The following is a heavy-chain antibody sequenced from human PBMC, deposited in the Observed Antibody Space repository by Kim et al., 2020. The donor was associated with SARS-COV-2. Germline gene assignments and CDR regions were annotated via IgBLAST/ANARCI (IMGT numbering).Heavy chain of an antibody. CDR3: ARFEDAWLRADYFDY. V-gene: IGHV5-51*01. J-gene: IGHJ4*02. CDR1: GYSFTSYW. Sequence: GESLKISCKGSGYSFTSYWIGWVRQMPGKGLEWMGIIYPGDSDTRYSPSFQGQVTISADKSISTAYLQWSSLKASDTAMYYCARFEDAWLRADYFDYWGQGTLVTVSS. D-gene: IGHD5-12*01. CDR2: IYPGDSDT.